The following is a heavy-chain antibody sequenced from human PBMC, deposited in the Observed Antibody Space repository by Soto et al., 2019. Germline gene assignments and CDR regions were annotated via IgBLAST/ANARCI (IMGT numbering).Heavy chain of an antibody. Sequence: ASVKVSCKASGLSFSDYFMHWVRQAPGQGLEWMGIINPSGDSRNYAQKFQGRVTITRDTSTSTVYMDLSSLRYEDTAVYYCARAAPSRISSYGMDVWGQGTTVTVSS. J-gene: IGHJ6*02. CDR3: ARAAPSRISSYGMDV. D-gene: IGHD6-6*01. V-gene: IGHV1-46*01. CDR2: INPSGDSR. CDR1: GLSFSDYF.